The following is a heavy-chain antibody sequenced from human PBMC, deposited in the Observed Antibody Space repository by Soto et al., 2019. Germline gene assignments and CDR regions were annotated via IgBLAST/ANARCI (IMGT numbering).Heavy chain of an antibody. V-gene: IGHV3-7*05. CDR2: INQGGSET. CDR1: GFTFTTYW. Sequence: EVQLVESGGGLVQPGGSLRLSCAASGFTFTTYWMAWVRQAPGKGPEWLDNINQGGSETNYVDSVKCRFTIPRDNTKNSLYIQMNSLRAEDTAVYFCAKYSDYDLNYWGQGTLVIVSS. CDR3: AKYSDYDLNY. D-gene: IGHD5-12*01. J-gene: IGHJ4*02.